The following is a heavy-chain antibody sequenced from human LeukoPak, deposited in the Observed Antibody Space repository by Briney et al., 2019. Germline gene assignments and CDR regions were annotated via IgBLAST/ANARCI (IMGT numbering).Heavy chain of an antibody. D-gene: IGHD6-13*01. Sequence: GGSLRLSCAASGFTFSSYSMNWVRQAPGKGLEWVSSISSSSSYIYYTDSVKGRFTISRDNAKNSLYLQMNSLRAEDTAVYYCARDPAAYSSSWAFDYWGQGTLVTVSS. CDR1: GFTFSSYS. J-gene: IGHJ4*02. CDR2: ISSSSSYI. CDR3: ARDPAAYSSSWAFDY. V-gene: IGHV3-21*01.